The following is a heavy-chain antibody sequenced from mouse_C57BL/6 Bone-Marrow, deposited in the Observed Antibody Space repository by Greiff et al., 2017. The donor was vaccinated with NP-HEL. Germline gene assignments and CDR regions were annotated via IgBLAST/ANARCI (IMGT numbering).Heavy chain of an antibody. Sequence: QVQLQQPGAELVKPGASVKLSCKASGYTFTSYWMQWVKQRPGQGLEWIGEIDPSDGYTNYNQKFKGKAKLTVETSSSTAYMQLSSLTSEDSAGYYCARSGLRLRIADWGQGTLVTVSA. CDR2: IDPSDGYT. J-gene: IGHJ3*01. D-gene: IGHD3-2*02. CDR1: GYTFTSYW. CDR3: ARSGLRLRIAD. V-gene: IGHV1-50*01.